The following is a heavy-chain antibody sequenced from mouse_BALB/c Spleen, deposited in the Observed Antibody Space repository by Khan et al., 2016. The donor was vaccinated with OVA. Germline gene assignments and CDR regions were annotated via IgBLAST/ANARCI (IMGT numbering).Heavy chain of an antibody. V-gene: IGHV5-6*01. Sequence: EVELVESGGDLVKPEGSLKLSCAASGFTFSTYGMSWVRQTPDKRLEWVATISSGGSYTYYPDSVQGRFTISRDNAKNPLYLQMSSLKSEDTAMFYCAGLAYYYDSEGFAYWGQGTLVTVSA. CDR2: ISSGGSYT. D-gene: IGHD1-1*01. CDR3: AGLAYYYDSEGFAY. J-gene: IGHJ3*01. CDR1: GFTFSTYG.